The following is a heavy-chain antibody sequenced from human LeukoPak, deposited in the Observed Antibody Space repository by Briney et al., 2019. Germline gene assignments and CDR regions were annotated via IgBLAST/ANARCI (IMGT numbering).Heavy chain of an antibody. Sequence: GGSLRLSCAASGFTFNYAWMSWVRQVPGKGLEWVGQAVSEIDGGTTDYAAPVKGRFTISRDDSKSTLYLQMNSLKIEDTAVYYCTTDEDWNYARKDVWGQGATVIVSS. J-gene: IGHJ6*02. V-gene: IGHV3-15*04. CDR3: TTDEDWNYARKDV. D-gene: IGHD1-7*01. CDR2: AVSEIDGGTT. CDR1: GFTFNYAW.